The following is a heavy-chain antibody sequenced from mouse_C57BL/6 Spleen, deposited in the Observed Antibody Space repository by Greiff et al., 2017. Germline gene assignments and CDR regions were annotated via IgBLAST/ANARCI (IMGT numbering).Heavy chain of an antibody. J-gene: IGHJ2*01. CDR1: GFTFNTYA. CDR3: VREGGWLLFDY. CDR2: IRSKSSNYAT. D-gene: IGHD2-3*01. V-gene: IGHV10-3*01. Sequence: DVMLVESGGGLVQPKGSLKLSCAASGFTFNTYAMHWVRQAPGKGLEWVARIRSKSSNYATYYADSVKYRFTISRDDSQSMLYLQMNNLKTEYTAMYYCVREGGWLLFDYWGQGTTLTVSS.